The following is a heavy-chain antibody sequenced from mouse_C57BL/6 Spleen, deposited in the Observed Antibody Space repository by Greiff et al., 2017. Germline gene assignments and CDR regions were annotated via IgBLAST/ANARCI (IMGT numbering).Heavy chain of an antibody. Sequence: QVQLQQPGAELVKPGASVKLSCKASGYTFTSYWMHWVKLRPGRGLERIGRIDPNSGGTKYNEKFKSKAPLTVDKPSSTPYMQLSSLTSEDDAVYYCARGKIPGAMDYWGQGTSVTVSS. CDR3: ARGKIPGAMDY. J-gene: IGHJ4*01. D-gene: IGHD4-1*01. CDR1: GYTFTSYW. V-gene: IGHV1-72*01. CDR2: IDPNSGGT.